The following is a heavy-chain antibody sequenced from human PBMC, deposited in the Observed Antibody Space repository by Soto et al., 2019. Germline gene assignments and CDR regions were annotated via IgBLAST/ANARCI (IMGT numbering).Heavy chain of an antibody. D-gene: IGHD6-13*01. CDR3: ARLQAAVPHY. CDR2: IFYDGYT. V-gene: IGHV4-39*01. CDR1: GDSISGSPYF. J-gene: IGHJ4*02. Sequence: QVQLQESGPGLVMPSETLSLTCTVSGDSISGSPYFWGWIRQPPGKRLEWIGSIFYDGYTLYTPSLKSRVTISEDTSKNQFSLKLTSVAAADTAIYFCARLQAAVPHYWGQGILVTVSS.